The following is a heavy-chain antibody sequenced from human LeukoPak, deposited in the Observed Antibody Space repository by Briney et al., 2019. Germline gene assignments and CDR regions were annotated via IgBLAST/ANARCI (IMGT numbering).Heavy chain of an antibody. J-gene: IGHJ4*02. CDR2: ITAGGGST. V-gene: IGHV3-23*01. CDR3: AKDHYDFWSGYYPTYYFDY. Sequence: GASLRLSCAASGFTFSSHAMSWVRQAPGKGLEWVSAITAGGGSTYYADSVKGRFTISRDNSKNTLYLQMNSLRAEDTAVYYCAKDHYDFWSGYYPTYYFDYWGQGTLVTVSS. D-gene: IGHD3-3*01. CDR1: GFTFSSHA.